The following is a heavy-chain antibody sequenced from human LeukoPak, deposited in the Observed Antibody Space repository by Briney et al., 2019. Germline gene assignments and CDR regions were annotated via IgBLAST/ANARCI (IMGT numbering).Heavy chain of an antibody. CDR3: AKDPQGD. Sequence: GGSLRLSCAASGFVFSTYWMTWVRQAPGKGLEWVSAISGSGGSTYYANSVKGRFTISRDNSKNTLYLQMNSLRAEDTAVYYCAKDPQGDWGQGTLVTVSS. J-gene: IGHJ4*02. CDR1: GFVFSTYW. CDR2: ISGSGGST. V-gene: IGHV3-23*01. D-gene: IGHD3-16*01.